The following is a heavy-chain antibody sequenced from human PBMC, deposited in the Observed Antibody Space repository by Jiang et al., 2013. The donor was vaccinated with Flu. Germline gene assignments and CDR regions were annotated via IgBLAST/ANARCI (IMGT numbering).Heavy chain of an antibody. CDR1: GYSISSGYY. CDR2: IYHSGST. Sequence: VLLKPSETLSLTCAVSGYSISSGYYWGWIRQPPGKGLEWIGSIYHSGSTYYNPSLKSRVTMSVDMSKNQFSLRVTDVTAADSAVYYCARGHYPNDDGDDGGRAFDIWARGRWSPSLQ. CDR3: ARGHYPNDDGDDGGRAFDI. J-gene: IGHJ3*02. D-gene: IGHD4-17*01. V-gene: IGHV4-38-2*01.